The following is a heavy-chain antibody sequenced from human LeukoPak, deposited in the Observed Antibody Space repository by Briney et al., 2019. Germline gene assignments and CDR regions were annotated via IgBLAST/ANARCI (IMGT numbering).Heavy chain of an antibody. CDR3: ARNQAVAANRGASDV. D-gene: IGHD6-19*01. Sequence: SETLSLTCAISGYSISSNNWWAWVRQPPGKGLEWIGYIYYNGNTYYNPYNPSLTSRVTMSVDTSKNQFSLKLDSVTEIDTAMYYCARNQAVAANRGASDVWGQRTMVTVSS. V-gene: IGHV4-28*01. CDR1: GYSISSNNW. J-gene: IGHJ3*01. CDR2: IYYNGNT.